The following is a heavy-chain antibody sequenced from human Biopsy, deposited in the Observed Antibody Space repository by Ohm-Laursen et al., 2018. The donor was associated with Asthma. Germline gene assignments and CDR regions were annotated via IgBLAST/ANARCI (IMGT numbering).Heavy chain of an antibody. CDR2: IYHSGST. CDR3: ARITNDRIAAAGRYYYYGMDV. CDR1: GGSISSGGYS. V-gene: IGHV4-30-2*01. J-gene: IGHJ6*02. D-gene: IGHD6-13*01. Sequence: LSLNCAVSGGSISSGGYSWSWIRQPPGKGLEWIGYIYHSGSTYYNPSLKSRVTISVDTSKNQFSLKLSSVTAADTAVYYCARITNDRIAAAGRYYYYGMDVWGQGTTVTVSS.